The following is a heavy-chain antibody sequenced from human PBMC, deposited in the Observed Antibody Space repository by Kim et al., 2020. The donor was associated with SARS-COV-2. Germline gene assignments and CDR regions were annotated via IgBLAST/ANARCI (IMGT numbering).Heavy chain of an antibody. D-gene: IGHD6-19*01. Sequence: ASVKVSCQTSGYRFSNNAIAWIRQAPGLGLEWLGFISPHNDVTEYSAKFQARLTLTMDSFTNTVFMELTNLKSDDTAIYFCARVMGVAGYRPFDFWGPGT. J-gene: IGHJ3*01. CDR1: GYRFSNNA. CDR2: ISPHNDVT. V-gene: IGHV1-18*04. CDR3: ARVMGVAGYRPFDF.